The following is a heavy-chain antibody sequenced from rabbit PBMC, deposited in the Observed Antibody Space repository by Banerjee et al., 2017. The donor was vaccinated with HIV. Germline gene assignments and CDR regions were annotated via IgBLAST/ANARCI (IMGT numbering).Heavy chain of an antibody. J-gene: IGHJ4*01. V-gene: IGHV1S45*01. CDR1: GFDFSSYA. D-gene: IGHD2-1*01. CDR2: IYTGGSGST. CDR3: AKDDNDDHFNL. Sequence: QEQLKESGGGLVQPGGSLKLSCKASGFDFSSYAITWVRQAPGKGLEWIACIYTGGSGSTYYASWAKGRFTISKTSSTVDLKMTSLTAADTATYFCAKDDNDDHFNLWGQGTLVTVS.